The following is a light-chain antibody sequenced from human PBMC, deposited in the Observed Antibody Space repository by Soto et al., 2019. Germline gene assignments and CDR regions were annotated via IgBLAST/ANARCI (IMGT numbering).Light chain of an antibody. CDR3: QQRSNWPYT. CDR1: QSVSSY. CDR2: DTS. V-gene: IGKV3-11*01. J-gene: IGKJ2*01. Sequence: EIVLTQSPATLSLSPGERATLSCRASQSVSSYSAWYQQKPGQPPRLLIYDTSNRATGIPARLSGSGSGTDFTLTISSLEPEDFAVYYCQQRSNWPYTFGQGTKLEIK.